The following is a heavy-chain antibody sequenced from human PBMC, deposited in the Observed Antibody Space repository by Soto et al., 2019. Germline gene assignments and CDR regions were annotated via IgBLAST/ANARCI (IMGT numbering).Heavy chain of an antibody. CDR3: AKETYSSSWFHFDY. V-gene: IGHV3-30*18. D-gene: IGHD6-13*01. CDR1: GFTFSSYG. J-gene: IGHJ4*02. Sequence: QVQLVESGGGVVQPGRSLRLSCAASGFTFSSYGMHWVRQAPGKGLEWVAVISYDGSNKYYADSVKGRFTISRDNSKNTLYLQMNSLRAEDTAVYYCAKETYSSSWFHFDYWCQGTLVTVFS. CDR2: ISYDGSNK.